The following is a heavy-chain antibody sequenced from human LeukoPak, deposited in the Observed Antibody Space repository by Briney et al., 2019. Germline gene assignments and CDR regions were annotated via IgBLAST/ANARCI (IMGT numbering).Heavy chain of an antibody. V-gene: IGHV4-38-2*02. D-gene: IGHD3-22*01. CDR2: IYHSGST. Sequence: PSETLSLTCTVSGYSISSGYYWGWIRQPPGKGLEWIGSIYHSGSTYYNPSLKSRVTISVDTSKNQFSLKLSSVTAADTAVYYCVRIFSGYILDYWGQGTLVTVPS. CDR1: GYSISSGYY. CDR3: VRIFSGYILDY. J-gene: IGHJ4*02.